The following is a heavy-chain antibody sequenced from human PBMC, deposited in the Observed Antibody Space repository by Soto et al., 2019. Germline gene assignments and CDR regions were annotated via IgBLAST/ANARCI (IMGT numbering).Heavy chain of an antibody. CDR2: ISASGGST. D-gene: IGHD3-10*01. CDR1: GFTFDSFA. J-gene: IGHJ4*02. CDR3: ARGAVTPDS. Sequence: GGSLRLSCAASGFTFDSFAMTWVRQSPGKGLERVSAISASGGSTYYADSVKGRFTISRDSSKNTLYLQMNSLRAEDTAVYYCARGAVTPDSWGQGTLVTVSS. V-gene: IGHV3-23*01.